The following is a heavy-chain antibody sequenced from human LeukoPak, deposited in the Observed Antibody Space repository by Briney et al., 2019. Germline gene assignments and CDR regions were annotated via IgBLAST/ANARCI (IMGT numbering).Heavy chain of an antibody. D-gene: IGHD6-6*01. CDR3: ARLMYTGSSGSYYFDY. V-gene: IGHV3-21*01. J-gene: IGHJ4*02. CDR2: ISSGSAYI. CDR1: GFTFSNNA. Sequence: PGGSLRLSCAASGFTFSNNALSWVRQAPGKGLEWVSSISSGSAYIYYADSLKGRFTISRDNAKDSLCLQMISLRAEDTAVYYCARLMYTGSSGSYYFDYWGQGTLVTVSS.